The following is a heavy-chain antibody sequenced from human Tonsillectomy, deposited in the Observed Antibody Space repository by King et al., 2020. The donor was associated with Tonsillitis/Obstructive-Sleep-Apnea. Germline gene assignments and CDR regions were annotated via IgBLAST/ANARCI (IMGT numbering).Heavy chain of an antibody. Sequence: VQLVESGGGLVQPGGSLRLSCVASGFTLGSYTVNWVLQAPGKGLEGFSHMSESGSTIYYADSVKGRFTISRDNARNSLYLQMNSLRDEDTAVYYCATTRAGTHYWGQGALVTVSS. J-gene: IGHJ4*02. V-gene: IGHV3-48*02. CDR1: GFTLGSYT. CDR3: ATTRAGTHY. CDR2: MSESGSTI. D-gene: IGHD1-7*01.